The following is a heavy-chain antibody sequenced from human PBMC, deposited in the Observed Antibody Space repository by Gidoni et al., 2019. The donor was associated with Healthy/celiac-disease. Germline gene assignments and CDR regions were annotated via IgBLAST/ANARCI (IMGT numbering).Heavy chain of an antibody. CDR2: ISGSGGST. V-gene: IGHV3-23*01. CDR3: AKDSGDLPFDP. CDR1: GSTFSSYA. D-gene: IGHD4-17*01. Sequence: EVQLLESGGGLVQPGGSLRLSWAASGSTFSSYAMSWVPQAPGKGLEWVSAISGSGGSTYYADSVKGRFTISRDNSKNTLYLQMNSLRAEDTAVYYCAKDSGDLPFDPWGQGTLVTVSS. J-gene: IGHJ5*02.